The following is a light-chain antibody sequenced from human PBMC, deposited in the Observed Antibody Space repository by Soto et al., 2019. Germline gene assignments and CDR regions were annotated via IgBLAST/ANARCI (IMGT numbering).Light chain of an antibody. CDR3: QQRSNWPPT. V-gene: IGKV3D-20*02. CDR1: QSVTNSD. J-gene: IGKJ4*01. CDR2: GAS. Sequence: EIVLTQSPGTLSLSPGERATLSCRASQSVTNSDLAWYQQKPGQAPRLLIYGASSRATGIPDRFSGSGSGTDFTLTISSLEPEDFAVYYCQQRSNWPPTFGGGTKVDIK.